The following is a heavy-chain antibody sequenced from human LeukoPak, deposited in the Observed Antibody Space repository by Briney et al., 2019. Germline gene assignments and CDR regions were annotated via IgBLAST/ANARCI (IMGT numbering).Heavy chain of an antibody. V-gene: IGHV3-30*18. CDR2: TSYDGSNK. D-gene: IGHD3-22*01. CDR3: AKDETDSSGYYPNYFDY. CDR1: GFIFSSHG. Sequence: GRSLRLSCAASGFIFSSHGMHWVRQAPGKGLEWVAITSYDGSNKYYADSVKGRFTISRDNSKNTLYLQMNSLRAEDTAVYYCAKDETDSSGYYPNYFDYWGQGTLVTVSS. J-gene: IGHJ4*02.